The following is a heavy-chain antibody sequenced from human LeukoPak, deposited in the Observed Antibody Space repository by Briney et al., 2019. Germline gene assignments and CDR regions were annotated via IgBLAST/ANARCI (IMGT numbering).Heavy chain of an antibody. J-gene: IGHJ4*02. CDR2: ITANGGGT. CDR3: AKEENIDGGFVTVDY. CDR1: GFTFSSYV. V-gene: IGHV3-23*01. D-gene: IGHD2-15*01. Sequence: GGSLRLSCAASGFTFSSYVMSWVRQAPGKGLEWVSAITANGGGTNYADSVKGRFTISRDNSKNTLFLQMNSLRAEDTALYYCAKEENIDGGFVTVDYWGQGTLVTVSS.